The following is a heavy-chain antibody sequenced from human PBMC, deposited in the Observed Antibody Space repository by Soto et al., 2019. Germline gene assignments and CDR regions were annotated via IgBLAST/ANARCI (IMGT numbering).Heavy chain of an antibody. CDR1: RYTFTNYA. V-gene: IGHV1-3*04. CDR2: IDTGNGNT. Sequence: QVQLVQSGAEVKKPGASVKVSCKASRYTFTNYAIHWLRQAPGQSLEWMGWIDTGNGNTKYSQKFQGRVTSTADTYANTADMDLSSLSSEDTAVYYCARDAKWDPRGVEAQQDDYFDLWGQGTLVTVSS. CDR3: ARDAKWDPRGVEAQQDDYFDL. J-gene: IGHJ4*02. D-gene: IGHD1-26*01.